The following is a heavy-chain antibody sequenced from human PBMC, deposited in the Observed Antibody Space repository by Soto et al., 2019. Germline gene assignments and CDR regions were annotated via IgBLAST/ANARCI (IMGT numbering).Heavy chain of an antibody. CDR2: IYWDDDK. CDR1: GFSLSTSGVG. J-gene: IGHJ1*01. V-gene: IGHV2-5*02. D-gene: IGHD4-17*01. CDR3: AHSPPATVTTSAEYFQH. Sequence: QITLKESGPTLVKPTQTLTLTCTFSGFSLSTSGVGVGWIRQPPGKALEWLALIYWDDDKRYSPSLKSRLTITKDTSKTQVVLTMPNMDPVDTATYYCAHSPPATVTTSAEYFQHWGQGTLVTVSS.